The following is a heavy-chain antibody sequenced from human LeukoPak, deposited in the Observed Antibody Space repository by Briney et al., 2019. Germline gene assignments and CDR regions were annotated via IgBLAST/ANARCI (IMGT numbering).Heavy chain of an antibody. J-gene: IGHJ4*02. V-gene: IGHV1-2*02. CDR1: GYTFTGYY. CDR3: ARAKVSGSYYVDY. CDR2: INPNSGGT. D-gene: IGHD1-26*01. Sequence: GASVKVSCKASGYTFTGYYMHWVRQAPGQGLEWMGWINPNSGGTNYAQKFQGRVTMTRDTSISTAYMELSRLRSDDTAVYYCARAKVSGSYYVDYWGQGTLVTVSS.